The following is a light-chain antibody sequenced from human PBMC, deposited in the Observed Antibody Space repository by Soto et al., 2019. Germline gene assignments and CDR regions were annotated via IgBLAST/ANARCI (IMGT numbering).Light chain of an antibody. CDR3: QHFGGTTFT. Sequence: ETMMTQSPDTLSVSLGERATLSCRASQSLRSSLAWYQQKPGQAPRLLFYAASSRATGIPDRFSGSGSGTDFTLTITRLEPEDFAVYYCQHFGGTTFTFGQGTRLEIK. CDR1: QSLRSS. J-gene: IGKJ5*01. CDR2: AAS. V-gene: IGKV3-20*01.